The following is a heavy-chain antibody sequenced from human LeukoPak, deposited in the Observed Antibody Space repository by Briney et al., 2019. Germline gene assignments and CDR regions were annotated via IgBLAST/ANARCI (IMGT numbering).Heavy chain of an antibody. CDR3: AKGPKRQIVGATGYYFDY. CDR2: ISYDGSNK. Sequence: GGSLRLSCAASGFTFSSYAMHWVRQAPGKGLEWVAVISYDGSNKYYADSVKGRFTISRDNSKNTLYLQMNSLRAEDTAVYYCAKGPKRQIVGATGYYFDYWGQGTLVTVSS. J-gene: IGHJ4*02. CDR1: GFTFSSYA. V-gene: IGHV3-30*04. D-gene: IGHD1-26*01.